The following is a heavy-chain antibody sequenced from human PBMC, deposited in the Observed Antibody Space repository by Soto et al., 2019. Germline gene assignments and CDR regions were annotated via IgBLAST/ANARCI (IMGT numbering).Heavy chain of an antibody. CDR1: GGSISSSSYY. D-gene: IGHD3-3*01. CDR2: IYYSGST. CDR3: ARGSYDFWSGNNWFDP. J-gene: IGHJ5*02. V-gene: IGHV4-39*01. Sequence: SETLSLTCTVSGGSISSSSYYWGWIRQPPGKGLEWIGSIYYSGSTYYNPSLKSRVTISVDTSKNQFSLKLSSVTAADTAVYYCARGSYDFWSGNNWFDPWGQGTLVTVSS.